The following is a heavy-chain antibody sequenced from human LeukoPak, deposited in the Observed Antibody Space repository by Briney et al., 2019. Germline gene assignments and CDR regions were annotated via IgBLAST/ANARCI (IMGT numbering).Heavy chain of an antibody. V-gene: IGHV4-4*07. CDR3: ARARSKGYYYDSSGYYGGYFDY. CDR2: IYTSGST. J-gene: IGHJ4*02. D-gene: IGHD3-22*01. CDR1: GGSISSYY. Sequence: SETLSLTCTVSGGSISSYYWSWIRQPAGEGLEWIGRIYTSGSTNYNPSLKSRVTMSVDTSKNQFSLKLSSVTAADTAVYYCARARSKGYYYDSSGYYGGYFDYWGQGTLVTVSP.